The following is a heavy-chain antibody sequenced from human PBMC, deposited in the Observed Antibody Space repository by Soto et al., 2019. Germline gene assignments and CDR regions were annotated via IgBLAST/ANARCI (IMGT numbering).Heavy chain of an antibody. CDR3: TRGGSIAAAGSYYYYGMDV. J-gene: IGHJ6*02. D-gene: IGHD6-13*01. V-gene: IGHV3-73*01. CDR2: IRSKANSYAT. Sequence: GGSLRLSCAASGFTFSGSAMRWVRQASGKGLEWVGRIRSKANSYATAYAASVKGRFTISRDDSKNTAYLQMNSLKTEDTAVYYCTRGGSIAAAGSYYYYGMDVWGQGTTVTVSS. CDR1: GFTFSGSA.